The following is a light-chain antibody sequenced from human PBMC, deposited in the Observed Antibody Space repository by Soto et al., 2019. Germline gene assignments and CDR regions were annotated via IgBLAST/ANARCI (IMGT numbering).Light chain of an antibody. Sequence: ETALTQSPGTLSLSPGQRATLSCRSSQSVSSSYLAWYQQIPGQAPRLLIYGASSSATGIPDRFSGSGSGTYFTLTISRLEPEDFAVYYCQQYGASPPSWTFGQGTKVEIK. J-gene: IGKJ1*01. V-gene: IGKV3-20*01. CDR2: GAS. CDR1: QSVSSSY. CDR3: QQYGASPPSWT.